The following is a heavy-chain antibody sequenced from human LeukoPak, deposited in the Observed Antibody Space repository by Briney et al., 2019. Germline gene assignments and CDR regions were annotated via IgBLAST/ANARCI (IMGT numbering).Heavy chain of an antibody. V-gene: IGHV3-21*01. J-gene: IGHJ4*02. CDR2: ISSSSSYI. D-gene: IGHD1-26*01. CDR3: ARGSSGEDYFDY. CDR1: GFTFSSYS. Sequence: PGGSLRLSCAASGFTFSSYSMNWVRQAPGTGQEWVSSISSSSSYIYYADSLKGRFTISRDNAKNSLYLQMTSLRVEDTAVYYCARGSSGEDYFDYWGQGTLVTVSS.